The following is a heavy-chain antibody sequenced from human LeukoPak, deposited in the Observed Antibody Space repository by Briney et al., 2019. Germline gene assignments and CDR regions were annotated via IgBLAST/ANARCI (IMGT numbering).Heavy chain of an antibody. CDR2: ISSSSSYI. D-gene: IGHD5-18*01. V-gene: IGHV3-21*01. CDR1: GFTFSSYS. CDR3: ARYKYSYGATDY. Sequence: GGSLRLSCAASGFTFSSYSMNWVRQAPGKGLEWVSSISSSSSYIYYADSVKGRFTISRDNAKNSLYLQMNSLRDEDTAVYYCARYKYSYGATDYWGQGTLVTVSS. J-gene: IGHJ4*02.